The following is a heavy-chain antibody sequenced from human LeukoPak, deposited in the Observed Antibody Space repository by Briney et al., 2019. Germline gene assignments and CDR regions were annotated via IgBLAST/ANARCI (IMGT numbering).Heavy chain of an antibody. CDR3: ARGSGPRDGYCSGGSCYRHRRLFDY. V-gene: IGHV3-21*01. J-gene: IGHJ4*02. Sequence: GGSLRLSCAASGFTFSSYSMNWVRQAPGKGLEWVSSISSSSSYIYYADSVKGRFTISRDNAKNSLYLQMTSLRAEYTAVYYCARGSGPRDGYCSGGSCYRHRRLFDYWGQGTLVTVSS. CDR2: ISSSSSYI. D-gene: IGHD2-15*01. CDR1: GFTFSSYS.